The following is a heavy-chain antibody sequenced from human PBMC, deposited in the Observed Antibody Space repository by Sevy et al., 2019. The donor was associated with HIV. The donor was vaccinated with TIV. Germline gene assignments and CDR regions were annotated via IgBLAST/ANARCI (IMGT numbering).Heavy chain of an antibody. CDR2: IKQDGSEK. V-gene: IGHV3-7*01. Sequence: GGSLRLSCAASGFTFSSYWMSWVRQAPGKGLEWVANIKQDGSEKYYVDSVKVRFTISRDNAKNSLYLQMNSLRAEDTAVYYCARDGLRYFDWLLALDYWGQGTLVTVSS. CDR1: GFTFSSYW. J-gene: IGHJ4*02. D-gene: IGHD3-9*01. CDR3: ARDGLRYFDWLLALDY.